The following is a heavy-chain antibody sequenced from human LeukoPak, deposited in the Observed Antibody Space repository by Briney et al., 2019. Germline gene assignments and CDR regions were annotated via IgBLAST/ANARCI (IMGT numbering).Heavy chain of an antibody. D-gene: IGHD3-10*02. CDR3: AKGDQPLMYGGAFDF. J-gene: IGHJ4*02. Sequence: YPGGSLRLSCAASGFTFSSYVMHWVRQAPGKGLEWVAIISYDGSNEYYADSVKGRFTFSRDNSKNTLYLQMSSLRAEDTATYYCAKGDQPLMYGGAFDFWGQGTLVTVSS. V-gene: IGHV3-30*04. CDR2: ISYDGSNE. CDR1: GFTFSSYV.